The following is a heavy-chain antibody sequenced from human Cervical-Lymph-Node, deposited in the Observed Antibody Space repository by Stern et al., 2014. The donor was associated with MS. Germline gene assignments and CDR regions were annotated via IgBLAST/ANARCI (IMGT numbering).Heavy chain of an antibody. J-gene: IGHJ4*02. CDR2: ISYDGNHK. CDR3: ARDYEDTSMLFDH. Sequence: VQLEESGGAAVQPGRSLRLSCAASGFTFSSYGMHSVRQAPGKGLEWVTVISYDGNHKYYAASVKGRFTISRDNSKNTLHLQMNSVTPDDTAIYYCARDYEDTSMLFDHWGQGTLVTVSS. D-gene: IGHD2-8*01. CDR1: GFTFSSYG. V-gene: IGHV3-30*03.